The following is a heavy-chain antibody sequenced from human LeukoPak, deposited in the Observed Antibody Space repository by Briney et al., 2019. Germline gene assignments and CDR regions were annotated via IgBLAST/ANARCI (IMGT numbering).Heavy chain of an antibody. Sequence: PGGSLRLSCAASGFTFSSYWMSWVRQAPGKGLEWVANIKQDGSEKYYVDSVKGRFTISRDNAKNSLYLQINSLRAEDTAVYYCARVMPYCSSTSCYTGVGGAFDIWGQGTMVTVSS. J-gene: IGHJ3*02. CDR3: ARVMPYCSSTSCYTGVGGAFDI. CDR1: GFTFSSYW. V-gene: IGHV3-7*01. CDR2: IKQDGSEK. D-gene: IGHD2-2*02.